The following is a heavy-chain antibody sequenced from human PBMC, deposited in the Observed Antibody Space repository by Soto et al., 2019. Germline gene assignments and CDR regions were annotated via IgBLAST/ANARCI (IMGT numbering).Heavy chain of an antibody. J-gene: IGHJ6*02. Sequence: GASVKVSCKASGYTFTSYGISWVRQAPGQGLEWMGWISAYNGNTNYAQKLQGRVTMTTDTSTSTAYMELRSLRSDDTAVYYCAREGSCYSSGCYYYGMGVWGQGTTVTVSS. CDR2: ISAYNGNT. CDR1: GYTFTSYG. V-gene: IGHV1-18*04. D-gene: IGHD2-15*01. CDR3: AREGSCYSSGCYYYGMGV.